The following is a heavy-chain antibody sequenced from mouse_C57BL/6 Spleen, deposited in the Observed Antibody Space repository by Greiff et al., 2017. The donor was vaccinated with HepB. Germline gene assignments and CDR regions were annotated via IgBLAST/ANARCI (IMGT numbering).Heavy chain of an antibody. CDR3: AREPIYYGYENYFDY. CDR2: IYPGDGDT. D-gene: IGHD2-2*01. V-gene: IGHV1-82*01. J-gene: IGHJ2*01. CDR1: GYAFSSSW. Sequence: QVQLKESGPELVKPGASVKISCKASGYAFSSSWMNWVKQRPGKGLEWIGRIYPGDGDTNYNGKFKGKATLTADKSSSTAYMQLSSLTSEDSAVYFCAREPIYYGYENYFDYWGQGTTLTVSS.